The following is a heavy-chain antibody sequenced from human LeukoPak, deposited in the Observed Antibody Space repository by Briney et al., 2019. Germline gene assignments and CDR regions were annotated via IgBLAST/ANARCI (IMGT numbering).Heavy chain of an antibody. Sequence: GGSLRLSCAASGFTFSSYWMHWVRQAPGKGLVWISRINSDGSGTSYADSVKGRFTISRDNAKNTPYLQMNSLRAEDTAVYYCARADDGANSWVNYWGQGTLVTVSS. D-gene: IGHD4-23*01. V-gene: IGHV3-74*01. CDR3: ARADDGANSWVNY. CDR2: INSDGSGT. CDR1: GFTFSSYW. J-gene: IGHJ4*02.